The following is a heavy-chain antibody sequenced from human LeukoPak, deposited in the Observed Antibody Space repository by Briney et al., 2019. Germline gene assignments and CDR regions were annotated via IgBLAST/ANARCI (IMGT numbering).Heavy chain of an antibody. CDR1: GGSISSYY. V-gene: IGHV4-59*01. CDR2: IYYSGST. J-gene: IGHJ6*03. Sequence: SETLSLTCTVSGGSISSYYWSWIRQPPGKGLEWIGYIYYSGSTNYNPSLKSRVTISVDTSKNQFSLKLSSVTAADTAVYYCARGGISSSSRYYYYMDVWGKGTTVTVSS. D-gene: IGHD6-6*01. CDR3: ARGGISSSSRYYYYMDV.